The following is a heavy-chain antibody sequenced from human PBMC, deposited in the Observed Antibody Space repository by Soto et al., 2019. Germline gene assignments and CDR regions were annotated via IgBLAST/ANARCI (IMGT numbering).Heavy chain of an antibody. CDR2: IRSKAYGGTT. Sequence: LQQAPGKGLEWVGFIRSKAYGGTTEYAASVKGRFTISRDDSKSIAYLQMNSLKTEDTAVYYCTKGLYQFMLDYWGQGTRVTDSS. V-gene: IGHV3-49*03. CDR3: TKGLYQFMLDY. D-gene: IGHD2-2*02. J-gene: IGHJ4*02.